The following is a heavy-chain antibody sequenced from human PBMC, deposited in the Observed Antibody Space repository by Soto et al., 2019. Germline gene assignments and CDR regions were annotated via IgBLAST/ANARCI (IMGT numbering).Heavy chain of an antibody. CDR1: GYTFRNYG. V-gene: IGHV1-18*01. Sequence: QVQLVQSGAEVKRPGASVKVSCKASGYTFRNYGITWVRQAPGQGLEWMAWISPYNGNTNYAQDLQGRVTMTTDTSTSTADMELRSLTSEDTAMYSCARDLGSGSDFCRAYNVGYFDYWGQGTLVTVSS. CDR2: ISPYNGNT. J-gene: IGHJ4*02. D-gene: IGHD3-3*01. CDR3: ARDLGSGSDFCRAYNVGYFDY.